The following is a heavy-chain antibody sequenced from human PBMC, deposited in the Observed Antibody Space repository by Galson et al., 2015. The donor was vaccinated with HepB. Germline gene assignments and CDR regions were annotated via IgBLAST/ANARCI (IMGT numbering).Heavy chain of an antibody. CDR2: TYYRSKWYN. V-gene: IGHV6-1*01. D-gene: IGHD4-23*01. CDR3: ASDYGGNSREGWNWFDP. CDR1: GDSVSSNSAA. J-gene: IGHJ5*02. Sequence: CAISGDSVSSNSAAWNWIRQSPSRGLEWLGRTYYRSKWYNDYAVSVKSRITINPDTSKNQFSLQLNSVTPEDTAVYYCASDYGGNSREGWNWFDPWGQGTLVTVSS.